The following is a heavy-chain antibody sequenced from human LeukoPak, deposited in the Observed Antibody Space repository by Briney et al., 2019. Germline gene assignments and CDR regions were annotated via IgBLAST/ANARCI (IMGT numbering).Heavy chain of an antibody. J-gene: IGHJ4*02. CDR3: AKDPTNN. Sequence: PGGSLRLSCVASGFTFSRFEMNWVRQAPGKGLEWVAFIRYDGSNKYYADSVKGRFTISRDNSKNTLYLQMNSLRAEDTAVYYCAKDPTNNWGQGTLVTVSS. D-gene: IGHD2-2*01. V-gene: IGHV3-30*02. CDR1: GFTFSRFE. CDR2: IRYDGSNK.